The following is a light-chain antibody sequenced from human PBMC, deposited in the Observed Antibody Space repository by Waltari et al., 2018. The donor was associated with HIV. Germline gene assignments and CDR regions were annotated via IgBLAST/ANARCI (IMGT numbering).Light chain of an antibody. CDR2: DVS. J-gene: IGLJ3*02. CDR1: SSDVGGYNY. CDR3: CSYAGSSTWV. Sequence: QSALTQPASVSGSPGQSITISCTGTSSDVGGYNYVSWYQQHPGKAPKLMIYDVSKLPSGVSNRFSGSKSGNTASLTISGLQAEDEADYYCCSYAGSSTWVFGGGTKLTVL. V-gene: IGLV2-23*02.